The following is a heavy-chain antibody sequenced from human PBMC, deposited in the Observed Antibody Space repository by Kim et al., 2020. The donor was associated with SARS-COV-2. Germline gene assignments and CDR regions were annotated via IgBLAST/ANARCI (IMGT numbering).Heavy chain of an antibody. D-gene: IGHD1-20*01. J-gene: IGHJ4*02. V-gene: IGHV3-23*01. CDR3: AKDGTNWNDAYFFDY. Sequence: DSVNGRFTISRDNSKNTLDLQMNILRAESTAVYYCAKDGTNWNDAYFFDYWGQGTLVTVSS.